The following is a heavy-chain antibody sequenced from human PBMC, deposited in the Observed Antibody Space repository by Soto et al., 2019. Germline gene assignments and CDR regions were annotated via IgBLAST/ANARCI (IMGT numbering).Heavy chain of an antibody. CDR2: IYSGGST. Sequence: GGSLRLSCAASGFTVSSNYMSWVRQAPGKGLEWVSVIYSGGSTYYADSVKGRFTISRDNSKNTLYLQMNSLRAEDTAVYYCARESWAYGMDVWGQGTTVTVSS. CDR3: ARESWAYGMDV. CDR1: GFTVSSNY. D-gene: IGHD1-26*01. J-gene: IGHJ6*02. V-gene: IGHV3-53*01.